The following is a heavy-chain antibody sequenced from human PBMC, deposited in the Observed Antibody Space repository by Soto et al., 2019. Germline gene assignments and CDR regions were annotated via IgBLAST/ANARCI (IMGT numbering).Heavy chain of an antibody. D-gene: IGHD3-16*01. J-gene: IGHJ6*03. V-gene: IGHV4-59*01. CDR2: IYYSGST. Sequence: QVQLQESGPGLVKPSETLSLTCTVSGDSISSNFWSWIRQPPGKGLEWIGYIYYSGSTNYNPSLKSRLSIAADTSKNHFSLKLSSVTAADTAVYYCARLTSYDYYMDVWGKGTTVTVSS. CDR3: ARLTSYDYYMDV. CDR1: GDSISSNF.